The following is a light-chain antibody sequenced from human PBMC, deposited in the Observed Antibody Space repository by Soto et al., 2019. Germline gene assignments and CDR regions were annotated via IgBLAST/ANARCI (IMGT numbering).Light chain of an antibody. CDR2: GES. CDR3: YHYYMWPWT. J-gene: IGKJ1*01. CDR1: QSISRN. Sequence: EIVMTQSPAILSVSPGDRATLSCRASQSISRNLGWYQQRPGKPPRLLIYGESTRATGVPARFSGSGSGTDFTLTISGLESEDFAVYYCYHYYMWPWTFGPGSKVEIK. V-gene: IGKV3-15*01.